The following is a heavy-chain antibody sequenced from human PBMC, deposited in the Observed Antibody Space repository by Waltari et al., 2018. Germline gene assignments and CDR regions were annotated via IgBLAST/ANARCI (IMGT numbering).Heavy chain of an antibody. V-gene: IGHV4-38-2*02. CDR1: GYSISSGYY. Sequence: QVQLQESGPGLVKPSETLSLTCTVSGYSISSGYYWGWSRQPPGKGLEWIGSIYHSGSTYYNPSLKSRVTISVDTSKNQFSLKLSSVTAADTAVYYCARLEDIGWFDPWGQGTLVTVSS. CDR3: ARLEDIGWFDP. J-gene: IGHJ5*02. CDR2: IYHSGST. D-gene: IGHD2-15*01.